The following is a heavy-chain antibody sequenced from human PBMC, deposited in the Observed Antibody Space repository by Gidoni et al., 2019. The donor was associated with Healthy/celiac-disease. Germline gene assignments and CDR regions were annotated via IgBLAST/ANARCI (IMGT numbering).Heavy chain of an antibody. V-gene: IGHV3-15*01. D-gene: IGHD1-26*01. CDR2: IKSKTDGGTT. Sequence: EVQLVESGGGLVKPGGSLRLSCAASGFTFSNAWMSWVRQAPGKGLEWVGRIKSKTDGGTTDYAAPVKGRFTISRDDSKNTLYLQMNSLKTEDTAVYYCTTDQDWWELPQIDYWGQGTLVTVSS. CDR3: TTDQDWWELPQIDY. J-gene: IGHJ4*02. CDR1: GFTFSNAW.